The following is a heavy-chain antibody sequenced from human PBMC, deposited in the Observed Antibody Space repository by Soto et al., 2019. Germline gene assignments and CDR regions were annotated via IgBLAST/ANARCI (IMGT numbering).Heavy chain of an antibody. Sequence: PGGSLRLACAASGFHFSSYTMNWVRQAPGKGLEWVSSISSSGDYIYYADSVKGRFTISRDNAKNSLYLQMSSLRAGDTAMFYCARRDAYNSIHYSGQAALVTVSS. V-gene: IGHV3-21*01. CDR1: GFHFSSYT. D-gene: IGHD1-1*01. CDR2: ISSSGDYI. J-gene: IGHJ4*02. CDR3: ARRDAYNSIHY.